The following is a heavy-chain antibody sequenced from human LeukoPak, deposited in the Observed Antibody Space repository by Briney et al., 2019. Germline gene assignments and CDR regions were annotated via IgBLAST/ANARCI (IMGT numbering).Heavy chain of an antibody. Sequence: GASVKVSCKASGYTFTSYGISWVRQAPGQGLEWMGWISAYNGNTNYAQKLQGRVTMTTDTSTSTAYMELRSLRSEDTAVYYCARDLVTMVREYYYYYGMDVWGQGTTVTVSS. CDR1: GYTFTSYG. J-gene: IGHJ6*02. V-gene: IGHV1-18*01. CDR2: ISAYNGNT. D-gene: IGHD3-10*01. CDR3: ARDLVTMVREYYYYYGMDV.